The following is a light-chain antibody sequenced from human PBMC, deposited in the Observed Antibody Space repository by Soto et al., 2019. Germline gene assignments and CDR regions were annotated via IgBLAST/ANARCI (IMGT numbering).Light chain of an antibody. Sequence: DIQMTQSPSTLSASVGDRDTITCRASQSISTWLAWYQQKPGKAPKLLIYKASSLRNGVPSRFSGSGSGTEFTLTVCSLQPDDFASYYCQQYNGYPHTFGQGTKLEIK. CDR3: QQYNGYPHT. CDR1: QSISTW. CDR2: KAS. J-gene: IGKJ2*01. V-gene: IGKV1-5*03.